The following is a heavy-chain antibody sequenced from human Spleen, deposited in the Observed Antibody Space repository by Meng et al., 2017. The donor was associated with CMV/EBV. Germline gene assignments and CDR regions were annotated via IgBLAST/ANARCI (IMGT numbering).Heavy chain of an antibody. Sequence: FTSYANSWVRQAPGQGLEWMGGIIPIFGTANYAQKFQGRVTITTDESTNTTYMSLSSLRSEDTAVYYCARGPLDPESQYTTSSMFFDYWGQGTLVTVSS. D-gene: IGHD6-6*01. CDR3: ARGPLDPESQYTTSSMFFDY. CDR1: FTSYA. CDR2: IIPIFGTA. J-gene: IGHJ4*02. V-gene: IGHV1-69*05.